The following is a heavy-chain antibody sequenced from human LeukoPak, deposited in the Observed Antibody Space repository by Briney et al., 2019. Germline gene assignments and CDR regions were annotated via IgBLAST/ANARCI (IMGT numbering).Heavy chain of an antibody. J-gene: IGHJ6*02. D-gene: IGHD3-10*01. CDR3: ARVKDELNYCGMDV. CDR1: GFTFSSYW. Sequence: PGGSLRLSCAASGFTFSSYWMSWVRQAPGKGLEWVANIKQDGSEKYYVDSVKGRFTISRDNAKNSLYLQMNSLRAEDTAVYYCARVKDELNYCGMDVWGQGTTVTVSS. CDR2: IKQDGSEK. V-gene: IGHV3-7*01.